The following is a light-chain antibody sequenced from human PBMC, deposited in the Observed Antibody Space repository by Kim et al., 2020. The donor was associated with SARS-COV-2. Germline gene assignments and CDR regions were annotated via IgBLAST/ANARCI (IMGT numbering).Light chain of an antibody. CDR2: DAF. Sequence: ASVGDRVRSTCRASQSVSGWLAWYQQKPGRAPKVLIYDAFTLESGVPSRFSGSGSGTEFTLTISSLQPDDFATYYCQQYDNYPWTFGQGTKVDIK. V-gene: IGKV1-5*01. CDR3: QQYDNYPWT. J-gene: IGKJ1*01. CDR1: QSVSGW.